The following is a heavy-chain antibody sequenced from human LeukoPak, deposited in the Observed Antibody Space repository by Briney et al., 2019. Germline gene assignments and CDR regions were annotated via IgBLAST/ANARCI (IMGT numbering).Heavy chain of an antibody. V-gene: IGHV1-24*01. D-gene: IGHD6-13*01. CDR3: ARGIIAAVGLAFDY. CDR1: GYTLTELS. Sequence: ASVKVSCKVSGYTLTELSMHWVRQAPGKGLEWMGGFDPEDGETIYAQKFQGRVTMTEDTSTDTAYMELSSLRADDTAVYYCARGIIAAVGLAFDYWGQGTLVTVSS. CDR2: FDPEDGET. J-gene: IGHJ4*02.